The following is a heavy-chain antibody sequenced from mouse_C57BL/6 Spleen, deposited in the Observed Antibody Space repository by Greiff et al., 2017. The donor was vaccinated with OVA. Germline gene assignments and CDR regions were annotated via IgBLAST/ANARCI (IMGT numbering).Heavy chain of an antibody. Sequence: VQLQQSGVELARPGASVKLSCKASGYTFTSYGISWVKQRTGQGLEWIGEIYPRSGNTYYNEKFKGKATLTADKSSSTAYMELRSLTSEDSAVYFCARSGDGPFDYWGQGTTLTVSS. CDR3: ARSGDGPFDY. V-gene: IGHV1-81*01. CDR1: GYTFTSYG. D-gene: IGHD2-3*01. J-gene: IGHJ2*01. CDR2: IYPRSGNT.